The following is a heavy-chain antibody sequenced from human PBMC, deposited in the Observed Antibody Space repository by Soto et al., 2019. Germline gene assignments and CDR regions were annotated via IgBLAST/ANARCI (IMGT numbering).Heavy chain of an antibody. CDR1: GFTFSSYA. CDR3: ARRGSGSYYGS. V-gene: IGHV3-23*01. J-gene: IGHJ5*02. CDR2: ISGSGGST. D-gene: IGHD1-26*01. Sequence: EVQLLESGGGLVQPGGSLRLSCAASGFTFSSYAMRWVRQAPVKGLEWVSAISGSGGSTYYADSVKGRFTISRDNSKNTLYLQMNSLRAEDTAVYYCARRGSGSYYGSWGQGTLVTVSS.